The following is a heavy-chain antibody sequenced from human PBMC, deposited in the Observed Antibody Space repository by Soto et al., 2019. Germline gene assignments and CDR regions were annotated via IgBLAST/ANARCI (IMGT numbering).Heavy chain of an antibody. J-gene: IGHJ4*02. V-gene: IGHV5-51*01. CDR2: IKPCGSDL. CDR3: ARQISYSGDF. Sequence: GESLNISCKGAGYRLDGAWIGWVRQMPWKGLEWMGIIKPCGSDLRYSPSFRGQVTISADGAVNTAFLQWNSLKASDTAMYYCARQISYSGDFWGQGTMVTVSS. D-gene: IGHD4-4*01. CDR1: GYRLDGAW.